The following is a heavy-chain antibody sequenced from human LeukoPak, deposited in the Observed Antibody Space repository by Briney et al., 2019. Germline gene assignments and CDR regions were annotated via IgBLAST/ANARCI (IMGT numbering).Heavy chain of an antibody. J-gene: IGHJ4*02. Sequence: PSETLSLTCAVYGGSFSGYYWSWIRQPPGKGLEWIGEINHSGSTNYNPSLKSRVTISVDTSKNQFFLKLSSVTAADTAVYYCAVSGTPGNYWGQGTLVTVSS. D-gene: IGHD1-26*01. CDR3: AVSGTPGNY. CDR2: INHSGST. V-gene: IGHV4-34*01. CDR1: GGSFSGYY.